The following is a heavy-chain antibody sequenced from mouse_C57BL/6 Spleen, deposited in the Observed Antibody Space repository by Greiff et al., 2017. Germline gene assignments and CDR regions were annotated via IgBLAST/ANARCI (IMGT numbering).Heavy chain of an antibody. J-gene: IGHJ4*01. CDR1: GFTFSNYW. V-gene: IGHV6-3*01. CDR2: IRLKSDNYAT. D-gene: IGHD1-1*01. Sequence: DVQLVESGGGLVQPGGSMKLSCVASGFTFSNYWMNWVRQSPEKGLEWVGQIRLKSDNYATHYAESVKGRFTISRDDSKSSVYLQMNNLRAEDTGIYYCTATTVVPYYAMDYWGQGTSVTVSS. CDR3: TATTVVPYYAMDY.